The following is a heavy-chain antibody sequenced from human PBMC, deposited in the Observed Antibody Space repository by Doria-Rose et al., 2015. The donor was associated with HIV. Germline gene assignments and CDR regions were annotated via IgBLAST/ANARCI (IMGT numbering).Heavy chain of an antibody. CDR1: GVSLSSPGMG. CDR2: IFSDDEV. D-gene: IGHD6-13*01. J-gene: IGHJ4*02. CDR3: ARIKSSRWYHKYYFDF. V-gene: IGHV2-26*01. Sequence: QITLKESGPVPVKPTETLTLTCTVSGVSLSSPGMGVSWIRQPPGKALEWLANIFSDDEVSYTTSLKSRLTISRGTSISQVVLTMTDMDPVGTATYYCARIKSSRWYHKYYFDFWGQGTLVIVSA.